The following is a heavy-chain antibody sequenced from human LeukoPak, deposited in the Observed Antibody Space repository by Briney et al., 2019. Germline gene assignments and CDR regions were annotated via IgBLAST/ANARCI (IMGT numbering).Heavy chain of an antibody. D-gene: IGHD1-26*01. CDR1: GFSFGSYA. CDR2: IRSDGSYK. J-gene: IGHJ4*01. CDR3: VKNLDSAPGFFDY. V-gene: IGHV3-30*02. Sequence: GSLRLSCAASGFSFGSYAMHWVRQAPDKGLEWVAIIRSDGSYKDYLESVEGRFTISRDNSKSMVYLEMNTLRTEDTAMYYCVKNLDSAPGFFDYWGHGTPVTVSS.